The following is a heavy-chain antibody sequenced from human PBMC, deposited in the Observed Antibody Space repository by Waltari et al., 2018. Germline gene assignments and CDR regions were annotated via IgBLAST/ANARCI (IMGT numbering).Heavy chain of an antibody. CDR3: ARTEYSSSSDAFDI. V-gene: IGHV1-8*03. CDR1: GYTFTSYD. J-gene: IGHJ3*02. CDR2: RNPSSGNT. D-gene: IGHD6-6*01. Sequence: QVQLVQSGAEVKKPGASVKDSCKASGYTFTSYDFNWVRQATGQGLKWMGWRNPSSGNTGYAQKFQGRVTITRNTSISTAYMELSSLRSEDTAVYYCARTEYSSSSDAFDIWGQGTMVTVSS.